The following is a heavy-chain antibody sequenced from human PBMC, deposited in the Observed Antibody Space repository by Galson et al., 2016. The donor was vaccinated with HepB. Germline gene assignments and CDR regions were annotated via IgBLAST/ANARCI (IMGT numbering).Heavy chain of an antibody. CDR2: ISHDGTNK. Sequence: SLRLSCAASGFTFSNHAVHWVRQAPGKGLDWVAVISHDGTNKIFADSVKGRFTISRDNSKNTVSLQMNSLRPEDTAVYYCARAGRQLVIMDRFDPWGQGTLVTVSS. J-gene: IGHJ5*02. D-gene: IGHD6-6*01. V-gene: IGHV3-30-3*01. CDR3: ARAGRQLVIMDRFDP. CDR1: GFTFSNHA.